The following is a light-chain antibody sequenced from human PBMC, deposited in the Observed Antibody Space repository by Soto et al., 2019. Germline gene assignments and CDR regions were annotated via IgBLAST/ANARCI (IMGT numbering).Light chain of an antibody. CDR2: DAS. CDR3: HQRSNWPPIT. V-gene: IGKV3-11*01. J-gene: IGKJ5*01. CDR1: QSVSSY. Sequence: EIVLTQSPATLSLSPGERATLSCRASQSVSSYLVWYQQKPGQAPRLLIYDASNSATGIPARFSGSGSGTDVTLTSSSLEPADFAVDYWHQRSNWPPITFGPGTRLESK.